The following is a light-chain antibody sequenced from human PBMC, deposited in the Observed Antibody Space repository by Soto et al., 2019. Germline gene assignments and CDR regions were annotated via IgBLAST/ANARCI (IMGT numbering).Light chain of an antibody. CDR1: QSVRSRY. CDR3: QQYGSSVT. CDR2: NAS. Sequence: DIVLTQSPGTLSLSPGERATLSCRASQSVRSRYLAWYQQKAGQAPRLLIYNASRRPTGIPDRFSGSGSGTDFNLTNSRLEPEDFAVYYCQQYGSSVTFGGGTKVEIK. V-gene: IGKV3-20*01. J-gene: IGKJ4*02.